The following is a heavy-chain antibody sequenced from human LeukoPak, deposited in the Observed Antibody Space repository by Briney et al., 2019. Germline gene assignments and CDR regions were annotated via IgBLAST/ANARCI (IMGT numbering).Heavy chain of an antibody. J-gene: IGHJ4*02. CDR2: ISSSGSTI. V-gene: IGHV3-48*03. CDR1: GFTFSSYE. Sequence: GGSLRLSCAASGFTFSSYEMNWVRQAPGKGLEWVSYISSSGSTIYYADSVKGRFTISRDNAKNSLYLQMKSRRAEDKGVYYCXXXXXXXXXXXXKXTFDYWXQGTLVTVSS. CDR3: XXXXXXXXXXXXKXTFDY.